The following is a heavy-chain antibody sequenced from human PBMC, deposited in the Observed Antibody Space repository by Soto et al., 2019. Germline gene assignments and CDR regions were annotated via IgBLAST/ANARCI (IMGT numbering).Heavy chain of an antibody. CDR2: IYSGGST. Sequence: GGSLRLSCAASGFTVSSNYMSWVRQAPGKGLEWVSVIYSGGSTYYADSVKGRFTISRDNSKNTLYLQMNSLRAEDTAVYYCARIVVVPAAIPKNQDHDAFDIWGQGTMVTVSS. J-gene: IGHJ3*02. D-gene: IGHD2-2*01. CDR1: GFTVSSNY. V-gene: IGHV3-66*01. CDR3: ARIVVVPAAIPKNQDHDAFDI.